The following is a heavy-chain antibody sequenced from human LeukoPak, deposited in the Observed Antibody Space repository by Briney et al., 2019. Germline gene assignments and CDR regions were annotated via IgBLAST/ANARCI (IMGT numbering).Heavy chain of an antibody. V-gene: IGHV3-48*01. CDR2: ISSSSSTI. CDR1: GFTFSSYN. D-gene: IGHD4-11*01. J-gene: IGHJ4*02. CDR3: ARPTVFAFDY. Sequence: GGSLRLSCAASGFTFSSYNMNWVRQAPGKGLEWVSYISSSSSTIYYADSVKGRFTISRDNAKNSLYLQMNSLRAEDTAVYYCARPTVFAFDYWGQGTLVTVSS.